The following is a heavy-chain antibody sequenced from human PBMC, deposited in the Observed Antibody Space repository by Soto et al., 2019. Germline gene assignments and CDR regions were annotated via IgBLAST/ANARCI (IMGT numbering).Heavy chain of an antibody. CDR3: AREVVTETTWGSFDS. J-gene: IGHJ4*01. CDR2: ISPFFGTT. D-gene: IGHD2-21*02. V-gene: IGHV1-69*01. CDR1: GGGTLSNDA. Sequence: QVHMVQSGADGRKSGSSVRVSCTASGGGTLSNDAISLLRQAPGQGLEWLGRISPFFGTTDYSQSFQGRLTMTADASTGTVSMDLRSLKSDDTAVYYCAREVVTETTWGSFDSFGHGTLVTVSS.